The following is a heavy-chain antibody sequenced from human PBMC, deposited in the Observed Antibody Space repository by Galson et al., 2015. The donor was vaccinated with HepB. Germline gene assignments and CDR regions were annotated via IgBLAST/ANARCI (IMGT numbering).Heavy chain of an antibody. D-gene: IGHD3-3*01. V-gene: IGHV3-33*01. J-gene: IGHJ4*02. Sequence: SLRLSCAASGFTFSSYGLHWVRQAPGKGLEWVAVIWYDGTNKYYADSVKGRFTISRDNPKNTLYLQMNSLRAEGTAVYYCARDRGSYDFWSGSTPPGYWGQGTLVTVSS. CDR3: ARDRGSYDFWSGSTPPGY. CDR2: IWYDGTNK. CDR1: GFTFSSYG.